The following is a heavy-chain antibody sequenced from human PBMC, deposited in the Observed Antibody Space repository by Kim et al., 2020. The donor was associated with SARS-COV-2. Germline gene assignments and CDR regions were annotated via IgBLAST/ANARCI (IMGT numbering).Heavy chain of an antibody. CDR3: ARDEIPRCRVPTSCYPSYYYYGMDV. Sequence: SVKVSCKASGGTFSSYAISWVRQAPGQGLEWMGGIIPIFGTANYAQKFQGRVTITADESTSAAYMELSSLRSEDTAVYYCARDEIPRCRVPTSCYPSYYYYGMDVWGQGTTVTVSS. CDR1: GGTFSSYA. D-gene: IGHD2-2*01. J-gene: IGHJ6*02. V-gene: IGHV1-69*13. CDR2: IIPIFGTA.